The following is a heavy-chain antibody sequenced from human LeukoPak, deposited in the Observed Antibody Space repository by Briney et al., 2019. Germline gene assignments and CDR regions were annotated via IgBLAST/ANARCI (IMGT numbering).Heavy chain of an antibody. CDR2: IRSKTDGGTT. Sequence: GGSLRLSCAASGFTFNNACMSWVRQAPGKGLEWLGRIRSKTDGGTTDYATSVKGRFTISRDDSKTTLYLQMNSLKTEDTAVYYCTTYAVPAPMLAGGAYWGQGTLVTVSS. V-gene: IGHV3-15*01. D-gene: IGHD2-2*01. J-gene: IGHJ4*02. CDR3: TTYAVPAPMLAGGAY. CDR1: GFTFNNAC.